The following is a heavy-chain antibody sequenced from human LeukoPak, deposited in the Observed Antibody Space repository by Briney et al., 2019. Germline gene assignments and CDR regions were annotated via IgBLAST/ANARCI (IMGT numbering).Heavy chain of an antibody. V-gene: IGHV3-23*01. Sequence: GGSLRLSCAASGFTFSSYAMSWVRQAPGKGLEWVSAISGSGGSTYYADSVKGRFTISRDNSKNKLYLQMNSLRAEDTAVYYCAKTLLAAMVNNWFDPWGQGTLVTVSS. CDR3: AKTLLAAMVNNWFDP. J-gene: IGHJ5*02. CDR2: ISGSGGST. D-gene: IGHD5-18*01. CDR1: GFTFSSYA.